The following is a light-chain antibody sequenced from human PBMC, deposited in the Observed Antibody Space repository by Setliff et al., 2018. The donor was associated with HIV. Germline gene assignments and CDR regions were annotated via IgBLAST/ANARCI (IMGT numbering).Light chain of an antibody. CDR1: SSNIGSNY. CDR2: RNN. V-gene: IGLV1-47*01. Sequence: QSVLTQPPSASGTPGQRVTISCSGSSSNIGSNYVYWYQQLPGTAPKLLIYRNNQRPSGVPDRFSGSNSGNTATLTISRVEAGDEADYYCQVWDSSSDHYVLGTGTKVTVL. CDR3: QVWDSSSDHYV. J-gene: IGLJ1*01.